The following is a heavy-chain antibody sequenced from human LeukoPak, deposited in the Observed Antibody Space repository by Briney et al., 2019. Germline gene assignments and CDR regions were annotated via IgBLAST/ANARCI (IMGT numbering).Heavy chain of an antibody. J-gene: IGHJ4*02. CDR3: AAGTRLDWLFDY. CDR1: GYTFTSYG. Sequence: ASVKVSCKASGYTFTSYGISWVRQAPGQGLEWLGWISAYNGNTNYAQKLQGRVTMTTDTSTSTAYMELRSLRSDDTAVYYCAAGTRLDWLFDYWGQGTLVTVSS. D-gene: IGHD3-9*01. V-gene: IGHV1-18*01. CDR2: ISAYNGNT.